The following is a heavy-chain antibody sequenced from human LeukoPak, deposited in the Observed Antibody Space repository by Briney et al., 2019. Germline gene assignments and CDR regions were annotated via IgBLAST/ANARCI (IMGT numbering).Heavy chain of an antibody. CDR3: ARGGPYYYDSSGYNWFDP. Sequence: ASVKVSCKTSGYTFTAYHIHWVRQAPGHGLEWLGWMNPNSGGTNFAQNFQGRVTITADKSTSTAYMELSSLRSEDTAVYYCARGGPYYYDSSGYNWFDPWGQGTLVTVSS. CDR1: GYTFTAYH. CDR2: MNPNSGGT. V-gene: IGHV1-2*02. D-gene: IGHD3-22*01. J-gene: IGHJ5*02.